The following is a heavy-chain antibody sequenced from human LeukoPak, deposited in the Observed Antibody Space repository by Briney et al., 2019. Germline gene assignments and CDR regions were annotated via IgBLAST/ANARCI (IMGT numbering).Heavy chain of an antibody. D-gene: IGHD6-13*01. CDR1: GYTFTDYY. CDR3: ASLRRGIAAAGDYYYMDV. J-gene: IGHJ6*03. V-gene: IGHV1-2*02. CDR2: INPNSGGP. Sequence: ASVKVSCNASGYTFTDYYLHWVRQAPGQGLEWMGWINPNSGGPNYAQKFQGRVTMTRDTSISTAYMELSRLRSDDTAVYYCASLRRGIAAAGDYYYMDVWGKGTTVTVSS.